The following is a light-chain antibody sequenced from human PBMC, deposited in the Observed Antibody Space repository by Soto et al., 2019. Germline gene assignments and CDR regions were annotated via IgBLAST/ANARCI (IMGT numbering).Light chain of an antibody. CDR1: SSDVGGYNY. CDR3: SSYAGSNVV. Sequence: QSALTQPPSASGSPGQSVTISCTGTSSDVGGYNYVSWYQQHPGKAPKLMIYEVSKRPSGVPDRFSGSKYGNTASLTVSGLQAEDEAYYYYSSYAGSNVVFGGGTKLTVL. CDR2: EVS. J-gene: IGLJ2*01. V-gene: IGLV2-8*01.